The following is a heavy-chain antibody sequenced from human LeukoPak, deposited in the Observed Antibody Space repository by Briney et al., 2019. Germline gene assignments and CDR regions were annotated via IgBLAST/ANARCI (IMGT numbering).Heavy chain of an antibody. J-gene: IGHJ6*02. CDR2: IYSGGST. CDR3: ARDQGRAYYYYGMDV. Sequence: GGSLRLSCAASGFTVSSNYMSWVRQAPGKGLEWVSVIYSGGSTYYADSVKGRFTISRDNAKNSLYLQMNSLRAEDTAVYYCARDQGRAYYYYGMDVWGQGTTVTVSS. CDR1: GFTVSSNY. V-gene: IGHV3-66*01.